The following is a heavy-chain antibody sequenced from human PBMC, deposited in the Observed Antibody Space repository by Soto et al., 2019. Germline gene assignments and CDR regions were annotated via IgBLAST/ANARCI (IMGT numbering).Heavy chain of an antibody. CDR2: INPGNGDT. CDR1: GYRFTNYA. CDR3: ARDRYTESTFWFDP. J-gene: IGHJ5*02. D-gene: IGHD3-16*02. V-gene: IGHV1-3*01. Sequence: QVHLVQSGPEVTQPGAAVKVSCKASGYRFTNYAIHWVRQAPGHRPEWMGWINPGNGDTRYSPQFQGRVTFSRDTSATTAYTELSSLRSEDTAVYYCARDRYTESTFWFDPWGQGTLGTVS.